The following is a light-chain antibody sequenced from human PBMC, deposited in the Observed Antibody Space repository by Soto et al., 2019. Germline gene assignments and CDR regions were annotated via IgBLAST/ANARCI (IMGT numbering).Light chain of an antibody. V-gene: IGLV2-14*01. J-gene: IGLJ2*01. CDR1: SSDVGGYNY. Sequence: QSALTQPASVSGSPGQSITISCTGTSSDVGGYNYVSWYQQHPRKAPKLMIYEVTNRPSGISDRFSASKSGNTASLTISGLQAEDEADYYCNSYTTSSTLVFGGGTKVTVL. CDR2: EVT. CDR3: NSYTTSSTLV.